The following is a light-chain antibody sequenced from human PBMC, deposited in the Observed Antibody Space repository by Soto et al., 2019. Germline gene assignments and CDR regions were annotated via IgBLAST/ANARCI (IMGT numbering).Light chain of an antibody. CDR1: QTISSW. CDR3: QQYNYFWA. J-gene: IGKJ1*01. CDR2: KAS. V-gene: IGKV1-5*03. Sequence: DIQMTQSPSTLSGSVGDRVTIPCRASQTISSWLAWYQQKPGKAPKLLIYKASTLKSGVPSRFSGGGSGTEFSLTISSLQPDDFATYYCQQYNYFWAFGQGTKVDIK.